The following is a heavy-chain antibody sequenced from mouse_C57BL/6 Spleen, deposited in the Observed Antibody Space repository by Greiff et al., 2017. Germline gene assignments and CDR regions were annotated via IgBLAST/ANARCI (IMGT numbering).Heavy chain of an antibody. CDR3: ARGITTVVARGAMDY. CDR1: GYTFTSYG. J-gene: IGHJ4*01. V-gene: IGHV1-81*01. Sequence: QVQLQQSGAELARPGASVKLSCKASGYTFTSYGISWVKQRTGQGLEWIGEIYPRSGNTYYNEKFKGKATLTADKSSSTAYMELRSLTSEDSAVYFCARGITTVVARGAMDYWGQGTSVTVSS. D-gene: IGHD1-1*01. CDR2: IYPRSGNT.